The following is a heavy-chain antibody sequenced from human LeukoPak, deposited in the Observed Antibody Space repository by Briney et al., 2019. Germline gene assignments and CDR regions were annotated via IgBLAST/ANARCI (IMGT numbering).Heavy chain of an antibody. V-gene: IGHV1-24*01. Sequence: ASVKVSCKVSGYTLTELSMHWVRQAPGKGLEWMGGFDPEDGETIYAQKFQGRVTMTRDTSISTAYMELSRLRSDDTAVYYCASGVEAAAGRWDYFDYWGQGTLVTVSS. D-gene: IGHD6-13*01. CDR1: GYTLTELS. CDR2: FDPEDGET. CDR3: ASGVEAAAGRWDYFDY. J-gene: IGHJ4*02.